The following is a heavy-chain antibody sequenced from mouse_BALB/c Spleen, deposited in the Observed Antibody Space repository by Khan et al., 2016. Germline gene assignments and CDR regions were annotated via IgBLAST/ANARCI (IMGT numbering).Heavy chain of an antibody. CDR2: IDTANGNT. CDR3: DRATGGCEVRFAY. V-gene: IGHV14-3*02. CDR1: GFNIKDTY. D-gene: IGHD2-2*01. J-gene: IGHJ3*01. Sequence: VQLKQSGAELVKPGASVKLSCTASGFNIKDTYMHWVKQRPEQGLEWIGRIDTANGNTKYDQKFQGKATITVDTSSNTAYLQLTSLTSEDTAVFYCDRATGGCEVRFAYWGQGTLVTVSA.